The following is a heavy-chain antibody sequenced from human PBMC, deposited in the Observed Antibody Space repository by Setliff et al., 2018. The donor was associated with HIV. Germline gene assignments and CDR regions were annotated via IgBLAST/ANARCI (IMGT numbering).Heavy chain of an antibody. J-gene: IGHJ4*02. CDR3: ATPPTAVTTRYFAS. Sequence: AGGSLRLSCAASTFTFRSYAFNWVRQAPGKGLEWVSSISSAGNPVYADSVKGRFTVSRDNSNNAVYLQMTSLRAEDTAIYYCATPPTAVTTRYFASWGQGTLVTVSS. V-gene: IGHV3-23*01. CDR2: ISSAGNP. CDR1: TFTFRSYA. D-gene: IGHD4-17*01.